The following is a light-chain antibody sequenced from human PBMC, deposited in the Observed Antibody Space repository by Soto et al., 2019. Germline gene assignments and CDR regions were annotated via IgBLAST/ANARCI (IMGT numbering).Light chain of an antibody. V-gene: IGKV3-11*01. J-gene: IGKJ1*01. CDR3: QQRSNWPPT. CDR2: SAS. CDR1: QSASTT. Sequence: EMVMTQSPATLSVSPGERATLSCRASQSASTTVAWYQQKSGQPPRLLIYSASTRAIGVPARFSGSGSGTDFTLTISSLEPEDFAVYYCQQRSNWPPTFGQGTKVDIK.